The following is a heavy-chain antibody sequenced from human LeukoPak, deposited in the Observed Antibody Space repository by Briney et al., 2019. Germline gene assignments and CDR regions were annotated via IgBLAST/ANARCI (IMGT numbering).Heavy chain of an antibody. CDR1: GFTFSSHW. J-gene: IGHJ4*02. D-gene: IGHD2-2*01. V-gene: IGHV3-7*01. CDR2: IKQDGSEN. Sequence: GGSPRLSCAASGFTFSSHWMSWVRQAPGKGLEWVANIKQDGSENYYVDSVKGRFTISRDNTENSPYLQMNSLRAEDTAVYYCARGEVLGYCSSIDCSSYYFDYWGQGTLVTVSS. CDR3: ARGEVLGYCSSIDCSSYYFDY.